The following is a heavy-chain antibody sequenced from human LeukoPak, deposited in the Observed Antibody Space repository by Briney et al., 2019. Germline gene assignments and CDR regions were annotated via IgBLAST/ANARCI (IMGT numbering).Heavy chain of an antibody. CDR1: GFTFSNYG. Sequence: GGSLRLSCAASGFTFSNYGMHWVRQAPGKGLEWVAVISYDGSNKYYADSVKGRFTISRDNSKNTLYLQMNSLRAEDTAVYYCAKDEQVLRYFDWLLVKYWGQGTLVTVSS. J-gene: IGHJ4*02. CDR2: ISYDGSNK. V-gene: IGHV3-30*18. D-gene: IGHD3-9*01. CDR3: AKDEQVLRYFDWLLVKY.